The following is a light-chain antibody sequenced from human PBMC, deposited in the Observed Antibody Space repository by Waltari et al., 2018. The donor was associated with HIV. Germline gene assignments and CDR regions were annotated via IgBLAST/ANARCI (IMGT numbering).Light chain of an antibody. CDR2: DNN. CDR3: GTWESSLSAVV. V-gene: IGLV1-51*01. Sequence: QSVLTQPPSVSAAPGQKVTISCSGSSSNIGNNYVSWYQQLPATAPKLLIYDNNKRPSGIPDRFAGCKSGTSATLGITGRQTGDEADYYGGTWESSLSAVVFGGGTKLTVL. J-gene: IGLJ2*01. CDR1: SSNIGNNY.